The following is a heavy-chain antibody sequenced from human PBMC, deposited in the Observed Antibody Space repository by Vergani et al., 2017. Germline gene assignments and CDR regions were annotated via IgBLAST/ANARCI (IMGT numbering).Heavy chain of an antibody. Sequence: VQLLESGGNLVQPGGSLRLSCAASGFSFSSFCFHWVRQAPGKGLEWVAFIHYDGSHEYYIDSVKGRFTISRDNSKNTLILQMNGLRAEDTAVYYCARDRGCATISCDFSGAFYYWGLGTLDGVSS. CDR3: ARDRGCATISCDFSGAFYY. J-gene: IGHJ4*02. CDR1: GFSFSSFC. D-gene: IGHD1-26*01. CDR2: IHYDGSHE. V-gene: IGHV3-30*02.